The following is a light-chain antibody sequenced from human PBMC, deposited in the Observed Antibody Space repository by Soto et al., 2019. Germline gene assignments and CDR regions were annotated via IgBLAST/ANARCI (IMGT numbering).Light chain of an antibody. V-gene: IGKV1-39*01. Sequence: DIQMTQSPSTLSGSVGDRVTITCRASQSISSYLSWYQQKPGKAPNLLIYATSTLQSGVPSRFSASGSGTDFTLTISSLQPEDFATYYCQQSYTSVWTFGQGTKVDIK. J-gene: IGKJ1*01. CDR2: ATS. CDR1: QSISSY. CDR3: QQSYTSVWT.